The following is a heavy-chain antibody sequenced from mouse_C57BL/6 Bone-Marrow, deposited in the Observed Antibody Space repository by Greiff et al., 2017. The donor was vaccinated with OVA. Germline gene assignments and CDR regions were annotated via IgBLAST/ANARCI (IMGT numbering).Heavy chain of an antibody. J-gene: IGHJ3*01. D-gene: IGHD2-3*01. CDR2: ISYDGSN. CDR1: GYSITSGYY. V-gene: IGHV3-6*01. Sequence: EVKLMESGPGLVKPSQSLSLTCSVTGYSITSGYYWNWIRQFPGNKLEWMGYISYDGSNNYNPSLKNRISITRDTSKNQFFLKLNSVTTEDTATYYCAREAGDGYFGFAYWGQGTLVTVSA. CDR3: AREAGDGYFGFAY.